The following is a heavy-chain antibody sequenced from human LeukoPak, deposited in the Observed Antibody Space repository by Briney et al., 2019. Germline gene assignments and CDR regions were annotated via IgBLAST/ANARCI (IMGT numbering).Heavy chain of an antibody. CDR2: ISSNGGST. CDR1: GFTFSSYA. CDR3: ARDGRPSIDAFDI. J-gene: IGHJ3*02. V-gene: IGHV3-64*01. Sequence: GGSLRLSCAASGFTFSSYAIHWVRQAPGKGLEYVSAISSNGGSTYYANSVKGRFTISRDNSKNTLYLQMGSLGAEDMAVFYCARDGRPSIDAFDIWGQGTMVTVSS.